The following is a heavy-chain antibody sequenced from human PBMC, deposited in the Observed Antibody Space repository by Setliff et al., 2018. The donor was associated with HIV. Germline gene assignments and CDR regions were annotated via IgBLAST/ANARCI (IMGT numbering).Heavy chain of an antibody. CDR3: AGEPHYFVTSGYYSWFYFDY. J-gene: IGHJ4*01. CDR2: IYYSGST. CDR1: GASISSSTYY. D-gene: IGHD3-22*01. V-gene: IGHV4-39*07. Sequence: PSETLSLTCTVSGASISSSTYYWGWLRQPPGKGLEWIGTIYYSGSTYYNPSLKSRVTISVDTSKNQFSLKLSFVTAADAAVDFCAGEPHYFVTSGYYSWFYFDYWGHGTLVTVSS.